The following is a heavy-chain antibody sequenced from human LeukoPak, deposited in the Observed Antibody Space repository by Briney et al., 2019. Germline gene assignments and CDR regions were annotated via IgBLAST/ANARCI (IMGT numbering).Heavy chain of an antibody. CDR2: IYLADSDA. J-gene: IGHJ4*02. V-gene: IGHV5-51*01. CDR1: GYSYNSYW. Sequence: GESPKISCKGSGYSYNSYWIGWVRQMPGKGLEWMGIIYLADSDARYSPSFQGQVSFSADRSINTAYLQWSSLRASDTAMYYCARHFLYGGNPQANFWGQGTLVTVSS. CDR3: ARHFLYGGNPQANF. D-gene: IGHD4-23*01.